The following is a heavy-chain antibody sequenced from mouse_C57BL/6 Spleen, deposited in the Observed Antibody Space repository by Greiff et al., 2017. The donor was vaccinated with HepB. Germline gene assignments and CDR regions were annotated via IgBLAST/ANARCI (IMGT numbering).Heavy chain of an antibody. V-gene: IGHV1-26*01. Sequence: VQLQQSGPELVKPGASVKISCKASGYTFTDYYMNWVKQSHGKSLEWIGDINPNNGGTSYNQKFKGKATLTVDKSSSTAYMELRSLTSEDSAVYYCATYDGYFSGFAYWGQGTLVTVSA. D-gene: IGHD2-3*01. CDR3: ATYDGYFSGFAY. J-gene: IGHJ3*01. CDR2: INPNNGGT. CDR1: GYTFTDYY.